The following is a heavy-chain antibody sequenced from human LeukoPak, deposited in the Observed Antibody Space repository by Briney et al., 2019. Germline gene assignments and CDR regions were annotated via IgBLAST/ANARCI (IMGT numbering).Heavy chain of an antibody. J-gene: IGHJ4*02. D-gene: IGHD2-2*01. CDR1: GFTFGSYS. Sequence: PGGSLRLSCAASGFTFGSYSMNWVRQAPGKGLEWVSSISSSSTYIYYADSVKGRFTISRDNAKNSLYLQMNSLRAEDTAVYYCAREGHCSSTSCYFFDYWGQGTLVTVSS. V-gene: IGHV3-21*01. CDR2: ISSSSTYI. CDR3: AREGHCSSTSCYFFDY.